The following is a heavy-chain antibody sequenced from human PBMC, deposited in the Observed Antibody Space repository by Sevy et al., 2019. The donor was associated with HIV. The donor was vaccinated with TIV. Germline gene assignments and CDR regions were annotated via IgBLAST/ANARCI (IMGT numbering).Heavy chain of an antibody. J-gene: IGHJ4*02. D-gene: IGHD6-19*01. CDR3: ARGGGNGWYYFDY. CDR2: IIPILGTV. Sequence: ASVKVSCKASGGTFSRYGISWVRQAPGQGLEWMGGIIPILGTVNYAQKFQGRVTITGDESTKTAYMELSSLGSEDTAVYYCARGGGNGWYYFDYWGQETLVTVSS. CDR1: GGTFSRYG. V-gene: IGHV1-69*13.